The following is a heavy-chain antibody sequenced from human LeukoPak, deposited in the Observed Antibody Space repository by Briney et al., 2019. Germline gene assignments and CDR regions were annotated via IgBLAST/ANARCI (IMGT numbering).Heavy chain of an antibody. V-gene: IGHV3-33*01. J-gene: IGHJ4*02. D-gene: IGHD3-10*01. Sequence: GGSLRLSCAASGFTFSSFGMHWVRQAPGKGLEWVAVIWYDGSNKYYADSVKGRFTISRDNSKSTLYLQMNSLRAEDTAVYYCARVIRGCGALDYWGQGTLVTVSS. CDR1: GFTFSSFG. CDR2: IWYDGSNK. CDR3: ARVIRGCGALDY.